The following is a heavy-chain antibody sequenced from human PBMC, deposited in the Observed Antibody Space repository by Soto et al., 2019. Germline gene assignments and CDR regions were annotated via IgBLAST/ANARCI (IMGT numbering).Heavy chain of an antibody. CDR2: IYYGGST. CDR3: ASPERDWGSLEY. J-gene: IGHJ4*02. V-gene: IGHV4-59*08. CDR1: GDSISSYY. Sequence: QVQLQESGPGLVKPSETLSLTCTVSGDSISSYYWTWIRQPPGKGLEWIAFIYYGGSTNYNPSLKSRVTISVDTSTNQFSLNLNSVTAADTAVYYCASPERDWGSLEYWGQGTRVTVSS. D-gene: IGHD7-27*01.